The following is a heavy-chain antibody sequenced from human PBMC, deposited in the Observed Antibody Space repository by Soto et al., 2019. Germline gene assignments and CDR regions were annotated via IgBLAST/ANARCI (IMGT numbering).Heavy chain of an antibody. J-gene: IGHJ4*02. CDR3: ARGGMVRGVYFDY. CDR1: GGSISSGDYY. CDR2: IYYSGST. D-gene: IGHD3-10*01. V-gene: IGHV4-30-4*01. Sequence: PSETLSLTCTVSGGSISSGDYYWSWIRQPPGKGLEWIGYIYYSGSTYYNPSLKSRVTISVDTSKNQFSLKLSSVTAADTAVYYCARGGMVRGVYFDYWGQGNLVTVSS.